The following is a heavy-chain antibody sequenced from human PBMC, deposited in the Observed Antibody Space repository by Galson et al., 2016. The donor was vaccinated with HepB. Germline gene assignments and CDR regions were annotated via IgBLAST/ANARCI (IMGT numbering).Heavy chain of an antibody. CDR1: GLSVSDAW. V-gene: IGHV3-15*05. Sequence: SLRLSCAVSGLSVSDAWMTWVRQAPGKGLEWVGNIRNKRDGGTADYVAPVKGRFTISRDDSKNPLYLQMSSLKPDDTAVYFCTTWDWGLDCWGQGTLVTVSS. D-gene: IGHD3/OR15-3a*01. J-gene: IGHJ4*02. CDR3: TTWDWGLDC. CDR2: IRNKRDGGTA.